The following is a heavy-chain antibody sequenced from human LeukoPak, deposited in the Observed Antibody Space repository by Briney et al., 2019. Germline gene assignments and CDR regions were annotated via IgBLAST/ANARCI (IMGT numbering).Heavy chain of an antibody. J-gene: IGHJ4*02. CDR3: ATEGSSPKYFDF. V-gene: IGHV3-15*01. Sequence: GGSLRLSCAASGFTFSDVWMSWVRQAPGMGLEWIGRIRSKTHGGTTDYAAPVKGRFSIPRDDSKNTLYLQMNSLKTEDTAVYYCATEGSSPKYFDFWGQGTLVTVSS. CDR2: IRSKTHGGTT. CDR1: GFTFSDVW. D-gene: IGHD1-26*01.